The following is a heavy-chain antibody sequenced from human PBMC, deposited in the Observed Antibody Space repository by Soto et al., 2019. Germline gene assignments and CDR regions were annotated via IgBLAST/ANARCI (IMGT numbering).Heavy chain of an antibody. CDR1: GFTFSSYW. CDR3: ARDPHYYGSGSSYFDY. CDR2: IKQDGSEK. D-gene: IGHD3-10*01. J-gene: IGHJ4*02. Sequence: EVQLVESGGGLVQPGGSLRLSCAASGFTFSSYWMSWVRQAPGKGLEWVANIKQDGSEKYYVDSVKGRFTISRDNAKNTLYLQMNSLRAEDTAVYYCARDPHYYGSGSSYFDYWGQGTLVTVSS. V-gene: IGHV3-7*05.